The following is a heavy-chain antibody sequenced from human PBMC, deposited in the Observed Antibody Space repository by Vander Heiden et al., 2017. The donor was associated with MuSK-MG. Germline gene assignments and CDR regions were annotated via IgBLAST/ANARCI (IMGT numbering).Heavy chain of an antibody. D-gene: IGHD4-17*01. J-gene: IGHJ5*02. CDR1: GGSLSSTNYY. Sequence: QLLLQESAPGLVEPSETLSLSCTVSGGSLSSTNYYWVWMRQPPGKGLEWIGNIYDSESTRYNPDLKRRVTISVDTSNNQFSLKLSSVTAADTAVYYGARGTTVTTYNWFDPWGQGTLVTVSS. CDR2: IYDSEST. V-gene: IGHV4-39*07. CDR3: ARGTTVTTYNWFDP.